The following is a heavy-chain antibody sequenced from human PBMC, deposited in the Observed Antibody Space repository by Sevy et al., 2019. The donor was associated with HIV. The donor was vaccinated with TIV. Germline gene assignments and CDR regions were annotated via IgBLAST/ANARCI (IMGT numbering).Heavy chain of an antibody. D-gene: IGHD4-4*01. Sequence: SETLSLTCTVSGGSISSYYWSWIRQPLGKGLEWIGYFYYSGDTDYNSSLKNRVTISVDKSKNQLSLRLSSVTAADTAVYYCARERYDSNWYGLESGNDALDVWGQGTLVTVSS. J-gene: IGHJ3*01. CDR3: ARERYDSNWYGLESGNDALDV. V-gene: IGHV4-59*01. CDR1: GGSISSYY. CDR2: FYYSGDT.